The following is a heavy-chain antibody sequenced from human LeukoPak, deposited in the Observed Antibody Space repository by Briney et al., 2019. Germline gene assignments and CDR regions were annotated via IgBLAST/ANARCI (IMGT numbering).Heavy chain of an antibody. D-gene: IGHD6-13*01. CDR3: ARVSAAAGTSPDFDY. V-gene: IGHV4-59*01. CDR1: GGSISSYY. J-gene: IGHJ4*02. Sequence: SETLPLTCTVSGGSISSYYWSWIRQPPGKGLEWIGYIYYSGSTNYNPSLKSRVTISVDTSKNQFSLKLSSVTAADTAVYYCARVSAAAGTSPDFDYWGQGTLVTVSS. CDR2: IYYSGST.